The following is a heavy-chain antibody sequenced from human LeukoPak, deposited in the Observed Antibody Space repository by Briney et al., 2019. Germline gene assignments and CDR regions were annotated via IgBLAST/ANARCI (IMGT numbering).Heavy chain of an antibody. CDR3: ARDGSGSSNYFDY. V-gene: IGHV4-39*07. D-gene: IGHD3-10*01. CDR1: GASIRSSSYY. CDR2: IYYSGNT. J-gene: IGHJ4*02. Sequence: SETLSLTCTVSGASIRSSSYYWGWIRQPPGKGLEWIGSIYYSGNTYYNPSLKSRVTISVDTSKNQFSLKLSSVTAADTAVYYCARDGSGSSNYFDYWGQGTLVTVSS.